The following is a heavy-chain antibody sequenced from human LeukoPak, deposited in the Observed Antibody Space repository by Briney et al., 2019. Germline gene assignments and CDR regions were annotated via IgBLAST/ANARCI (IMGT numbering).Heavy chain of an antibody. V-gene: IGHV3-23*01. CDR1: GFTFSSYA. D-gene: IGHD6-19*01. CDR3: AKRVSSGWPYHYGMDV. Sequence: QPGGSLRLSCAASGFTFSSYAMSWVRQAPGKGLEWVSSISNSGGRTFYTDSVKGRFTISRDNSKNTLYLQMNSLRAEDTAVYYCAKRVSSGWPYHYGMDVWGQGTTVTVSS. CDR2: ISNSGGRT. J-gene: IGHJ6*02.